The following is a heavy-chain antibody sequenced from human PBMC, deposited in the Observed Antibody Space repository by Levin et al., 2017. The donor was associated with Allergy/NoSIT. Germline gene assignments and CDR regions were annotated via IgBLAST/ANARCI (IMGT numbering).Heavy chain of an antibody. J-gene: IGHJ6*03. Sequence: KISCKASGGTFSSYAISWVRQAPGQGLEWMGRIIPILGIANYAQKFQGRVTITADKSTSTAYMELSSLRSEDTAVYYCATLAYYDILTGYYKTLFTAKGDYYYYMDVWGKGTTVTVSS. CDR1: GGTFSSYA. CDR3: ATLAYYDILTGYYKTLFTAKGDYYYYMDV. D-gene: IGHD3-9*01. CDR2: IIPILGIA. V-gene: IGHV1-69*04.